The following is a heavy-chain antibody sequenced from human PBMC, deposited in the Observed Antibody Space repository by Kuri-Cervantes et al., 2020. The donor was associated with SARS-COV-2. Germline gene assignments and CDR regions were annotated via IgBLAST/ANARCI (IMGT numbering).Heavy chain of an antibody. J-gene: IGHJ4*02. Sequence: GESLKISCAASGFIFSDYYMTWIRQAPGKGLEWVSSISSSSSYIYYADSVKGRFTISRDNAKNSLYLQMNSLRAEDTAVYYCARDMGGGYSYGSEDYWGQGTLVTVSS. V-gene: IGHV3-11*06. CDR3: ARDMGGGYSYGSEDY. CDR2: ISSSSSYI. CDR1: GFIFSDYY. D-gene: IGHD5-18*01.